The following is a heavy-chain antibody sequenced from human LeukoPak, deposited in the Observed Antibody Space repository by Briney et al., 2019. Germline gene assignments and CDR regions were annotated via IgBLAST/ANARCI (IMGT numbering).Heavy chain of an antibody. D-gene: IGHD3-3*01. CDR1: GHTFTSYG. CDR3: ARESIYYDFWSGPTNYYYYGMDV. CDR2: ISAYNGNT. J-gene: IGHJ6*02. Sequence: ASVKVSCKASGHTFTSYGISWVRQAPGQGLEWMGWISAYNGNTNYAQKLQGRVTMTTDTSTSTAYMELRSLRSDDTAVYYCARESIYYDFWSGPTNYYYYGMDVWGQGTTVTVSS. V-gene: IGHV1-18*01.